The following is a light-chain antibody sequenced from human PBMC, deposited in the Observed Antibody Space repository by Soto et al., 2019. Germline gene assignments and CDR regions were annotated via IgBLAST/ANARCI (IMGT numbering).Light chain of an antibody. CDR2: GNN. V-gene: IGLV1-40*01. Sequence: QSVLTQPPSVSGAPGQRVTISCTGSSSNIGAGYDVHWYQLLPGTAPKLLIYGNNNRPSGVPDRFSGAKSGTSASLAITGLQADDEADYYCQSYDSSLNWVFGGGTKVTVL. CDR1: SSNIGAGYD. J-gene: IGLJ3*02. CDR3: QSYDSSLNWV.